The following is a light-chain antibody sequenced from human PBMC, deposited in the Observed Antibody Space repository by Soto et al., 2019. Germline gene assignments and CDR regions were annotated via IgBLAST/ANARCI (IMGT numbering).Light chain of an antibody. CDR2: GAS. V-gene: IGKV3-20*01. CDR1: QSVSSSY. J-gene: IGKJ2*01. CDR3: QQYGSSPYT. Sequence: IVLTQSPGTLSLSPGERATLSCRASQSVSSSYLAWYQQKPGQAPRLLIYGASSRATGIPVRFSGSGSGTDFTLTISRLEPEDFAVYYCQQYGSSPYTFGQGTKVEIK.